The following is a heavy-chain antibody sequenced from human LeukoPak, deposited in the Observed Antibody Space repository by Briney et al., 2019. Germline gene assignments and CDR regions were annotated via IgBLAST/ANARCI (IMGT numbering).Heavy chain of an antibody. J-gene: IGHJ5*02. CDR2: IYYSGST. CDR1: GGSISSYY. Sequence: PSETLSLTCTVSGGSISSYYWSWIRQPPGKGLEWIGYIYYSGSTNYNPSLKSRVTISVDTSKNQFSLKLSSVTAADTAVYYCARSSSWYPNWFDPWGQGTLVTVSS. CDR3: ARSSSWYPNWFDP. V-gene: IGHV4-59*08. D-gene: IGHD6-13*01.